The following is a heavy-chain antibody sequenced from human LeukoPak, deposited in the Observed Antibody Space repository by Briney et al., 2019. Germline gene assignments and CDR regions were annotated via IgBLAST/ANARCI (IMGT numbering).Heavy chain of an antibody. CDR3: ARDVTYSRGWYDWFDP. J-gene: IGHJ5*02. CDR1: GYTFTGYY. D-gene: IGHD6-19*01. V-gene: IGHV1-2*02. Sequence: GASVKVSCKASGYTFTGYYMHWVRQAPGQGLEWMGWINPNSGGTNYAQKFQGRVTMTRDTSISTAYMELSRLRSDDTAVYYCARDVTYSRGWYDWFDPWGQGTLVTVSS. CDR2: INPNSGGT.